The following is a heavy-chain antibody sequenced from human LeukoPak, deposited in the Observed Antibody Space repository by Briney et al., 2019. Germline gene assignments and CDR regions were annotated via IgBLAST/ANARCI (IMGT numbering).Heavy chain of an antibody. J-gene: IGHJ4*02. CDR2: ISSSSSYI. CDR3: ARSQLWFSPYYFDY. V-gene: IGHV3-21*01. D-gene: IGHD5-18*01. CDR1: GFTFSSYS. Sequence: GGSLRLSCAASGFTFSSYSMNWVRQAPGKGLEWVSSISSSSSYIYYADSVKGRFTISRDNAKNSLYLQMNSLRAEDTAVYYCARSQLWFSPYYFDYWGQGTLVTVSS.